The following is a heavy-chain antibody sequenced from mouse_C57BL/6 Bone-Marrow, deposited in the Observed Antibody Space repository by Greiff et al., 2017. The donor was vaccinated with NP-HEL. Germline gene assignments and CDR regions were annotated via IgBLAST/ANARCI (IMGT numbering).Heavy chain of an antibody. V-gene: IGHV7-3*01. CDR2: IRNKANGYTT. Sequence: EVKLVESGGGLVQPGGSLSLSCAASGFTFTDYYMSWVRQPPGKALEWLGFIRNKANGYTTEYSASVKGRFTISRDNSQSILYLQMNALRAEDSATYYCARYLRSAMDYWGQGTSVTVSS. J-gene: IGHJ4*01. CDR3: ARYLRSAMDY. CDR1: GFTFTDYY.